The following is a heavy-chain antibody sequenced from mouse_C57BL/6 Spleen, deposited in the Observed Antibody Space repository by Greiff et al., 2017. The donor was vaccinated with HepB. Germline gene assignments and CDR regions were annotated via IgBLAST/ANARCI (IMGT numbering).Heavy chain of an antibody. J-gene: IGHJ1*03. V-gene: IGHV1-7*01. Sequence: VQLKQSGAELAKPGASVKLSCKASGYTFTSYWMHWVKQRPGQGLEWIGYINPSSGYTKYNQKFKDKATLTADKSSSTAYMQLSSLTYEDSAVYYCARAGYGNHWYFDVWGTGTTVTVSS. D-gene: IGHD2-10*02. CDR1: GYTFTSYW. CDR2: INPSSGYT. CDR3: ARAGYGNHWYFDV.